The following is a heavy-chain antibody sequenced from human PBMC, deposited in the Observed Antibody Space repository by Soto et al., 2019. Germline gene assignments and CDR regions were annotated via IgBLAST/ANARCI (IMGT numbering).Heavy chain of an antibody. D-gene: IGHD2-15*01. J-gene: IGHJ3*02. V-gene: IGHV1-69*01. Sequence: QVQLVQSGAEVKKPGSSVKVSCKASGGTFSSYAISWVQQAPGQGLEWMGGIIPTFGTANYAQKFQGRVTITADESTSTAYMGLSSLRSEDTAVYYCARSPLRYCSGGSCYFDAFDIWGQGTMVTVS. CDR2: IIPTFGTA. CDR1: GGTFSSYA. CDR3: ARSPLRYCSGGSCYFDAFDI.